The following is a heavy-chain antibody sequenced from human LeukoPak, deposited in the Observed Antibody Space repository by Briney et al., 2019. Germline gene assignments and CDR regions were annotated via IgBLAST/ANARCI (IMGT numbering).Heavy chain of an antibody. Sequence: GGSLRLSCAASGFTVSSNYMSWVRQAPGKGLERVSVTYYADSVKGRFTISRDNSKNTLYLQMNSLRAEDTAVYYCARDSGDSRYYYGMDVWGQGTTVTVSS. CDR1: GFTVSSNY. CDR2: T. V-gene: IGHV3-53*01. J-gene: IGHJ6*02. D-gene: IGHD2-21*02. CDR3: ARDSGDSRYYYGMDV.